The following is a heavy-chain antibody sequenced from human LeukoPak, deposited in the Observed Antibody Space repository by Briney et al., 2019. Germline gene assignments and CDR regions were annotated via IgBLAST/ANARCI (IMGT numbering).Heavy chain of an antibody. D-gene: IGHD1-1*01. CDR1: GCTFTNYH. CDR2: MNPNNGDS. CDR3: PRTTSFTASGYDS. Sequence: ASVTVSCKASGCTFTNYHINWVRQATGQGLEWMGWMNPNNGDSGYAQKFQGRVTITRDTSISTSYMELGSPTAEDEALYFCPRTTSFTASGYDSWGQGALVTVSS. J-gene: IGHJ4*02. V-gene: IGHV1-8*03.